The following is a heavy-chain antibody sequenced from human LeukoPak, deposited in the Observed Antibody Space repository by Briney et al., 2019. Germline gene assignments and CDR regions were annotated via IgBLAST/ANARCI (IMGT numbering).Heavy chain of an antibody. CDR3: ASVYSGYDLAQLDY. J-gene: IGHJ4*02. CDR1: GYTFTDYY. CDR2: INPSSGGT. D-gene: IGHD5-12*01. Sequence: ASVKVSCKASGYTFTDYYIHWVRQAPGQGLEWMGWINPSSGGTNYAQKFQGRVTVTRVTSINTAYMELTRLTSDDTAVYYCASVYSGYDLAQLDYWGQGTLATVSS. V-gene: IGHV1-2*02.